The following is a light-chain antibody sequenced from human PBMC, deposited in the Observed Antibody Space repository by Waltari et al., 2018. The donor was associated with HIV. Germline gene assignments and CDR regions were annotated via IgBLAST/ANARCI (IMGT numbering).Light chain of an antibody. CDR2: AAS. CDR3: QQSYSTWT. J-gene: IGKJ1*01. V-gene: IGKV1-39*01. CDR1: QSISSY. Sequence: DIQMTQSPSSLSASVGDRVTITCRASQSISSYLNWYQQKPGKAPKLLIYAASSLQSWVPSRFSGSGSGTEFTLTISSLQPEDFATYYCQQSYSTWTFGQGTKVEIK.